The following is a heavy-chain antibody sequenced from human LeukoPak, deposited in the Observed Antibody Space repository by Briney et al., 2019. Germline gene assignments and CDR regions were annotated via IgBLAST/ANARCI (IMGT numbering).Heavy chain of an antibody. CDR2: ISSSGSGGST. CDR3: ARAYSSSWYDF. CDR1: GFTFSSYA. J-gene: IGHJ5*01. Sequence: GGSLRLSCAASGFTFSSYAMSWVRQAPGKGLEWVSGISSSGSGGSTYYADSVKSRFTISRDNSKNTLYLRINSVRAEDTAVYYCARAYSSSWYDFWGQGTLVTVSS. V-gene: IGHV3-23*01. D-gene: IGHD6-13*01.